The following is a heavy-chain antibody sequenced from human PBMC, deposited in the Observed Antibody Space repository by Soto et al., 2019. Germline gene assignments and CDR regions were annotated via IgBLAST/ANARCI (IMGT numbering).Heavy chain of an antibody. Sequence: ASVKVSCKASGFSFIDYSILWVRQAPGQSLEWLGWINAGNGNTKYSHKFQDRVTITSDTSATTTYMELRSLRSEDTAVFYCARSAKKTWLPDFWGQGTLVTVPS. V-gene: IGHV1-3*01. CDR3: ARSAKKTWLPDF. CDR2: INAGNGNT. D-gene: IGHD5-12*01. CDR1: GFSFIDYS. J-gene: IGHJ1*01.